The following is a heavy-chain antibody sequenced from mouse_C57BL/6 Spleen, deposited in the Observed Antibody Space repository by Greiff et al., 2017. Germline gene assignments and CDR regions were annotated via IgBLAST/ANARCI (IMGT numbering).Heavy chain of an antibody. CDR3: ERTRGSGFAY. V-gene: IGHV1-69*01. D-gene: IGHD1-1*01. J-gene: IGHJ3*01. CDR2: IDPSDSYT. CDR1: GYTFTSYW. Sequence: QVQLQQPGAELVMPGASVKLSCKASGYTFTSYWMHWVKQRPGQGLEWIGEIDPSDSYTNYNQKFKGKSTLTVDKSSSTAYLQLSSLTSEDSAVYDCERTRGSGFAYWGQGTLVTVAA.